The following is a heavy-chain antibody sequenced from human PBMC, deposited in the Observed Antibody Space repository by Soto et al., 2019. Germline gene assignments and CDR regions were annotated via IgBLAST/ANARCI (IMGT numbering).Heavy chain of an antibody. D-gene: IGHD2-15*01. Sequence: PGGSLRLSSAASGFTFSIFNMNWVRQAPGKGLEWVSCFSSSSSSTYYSDSVKGRFTISRDNSKNSLYLQMNSLKAEDTAVYYCARGGVAAFDYWGQGILVTVSS. J-gene: IGHJ4*02. CDR2: FSSSSSST. CDR3: ARGGVAAFDY. CDR1: GFTFSIFN. V-gene: IGHV3-21*01.